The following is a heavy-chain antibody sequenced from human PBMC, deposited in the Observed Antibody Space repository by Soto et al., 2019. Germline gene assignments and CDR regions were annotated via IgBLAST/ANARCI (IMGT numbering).Heavy chain of an antibody. Sequence: PXETLSLTCTVAGGSISSGDYYWSWIRQPPGKGLEWIGYIYYSGSTYYNPSLKSRVTISVDTSKNQFSLKLSSVTAADTAVYYCARGSGSAWGQGTLVTVSS. CDR3: ARGSGSA. J-gene: IGHJ5*02. V-gene: IGHV4-30-4*01. CDR2: IYYSGST. CDR1: GGSISSGDYY. D-gene: IGHD3-22*01.